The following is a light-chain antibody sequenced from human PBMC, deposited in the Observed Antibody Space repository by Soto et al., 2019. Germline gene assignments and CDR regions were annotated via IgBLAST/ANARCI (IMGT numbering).Light chain of an antibody. J-gene: IGLJ1*01. CDR2: DVS. CDR3: SSYTSRSTLYV. Sequence: QSVLTQPASVSGSPGQSITISCTGTSSDVGGYNYVSWYQQHPGKAPKLMIYDVSNRPSGVSNRFSGSKSGNTASLTISGFQAEDEADYYCSSYTSRSTLYVSGTGTKVTVL. V-gene: IGLV2-14*03. CDR1: SSDVGGYNY.